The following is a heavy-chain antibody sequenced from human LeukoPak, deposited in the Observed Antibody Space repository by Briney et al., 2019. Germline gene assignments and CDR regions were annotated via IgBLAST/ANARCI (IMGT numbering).Heavy chain of an antibody. CDR1: GFTFSSYE. V-gene: IGHV3-48*03. CDR2: ISSSGSTI. J-gene: IGHJ4*02. Sequence: GGSLRLSCAASGFTFSSYEMNWVRQAPGKGLEWVSYISSSGSTIYYADSVKGRFTISRDNAKNSLYLQMNSLRAEDTAVYYCATWRVGATRLFDYWGQGTLVTVSS. CDR3: ATWRVGATRLFDY. D-gene: IGHD1-26*01.